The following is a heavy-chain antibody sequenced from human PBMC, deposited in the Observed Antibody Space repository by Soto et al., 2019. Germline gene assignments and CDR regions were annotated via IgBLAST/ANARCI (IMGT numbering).Heavy chain of an antibody. CDR2: ISGSGGST. D-gene: IGHD6-13*01. J-gene: IGHJ4*02. CDR1: GFTFSSYA. CDR3: AKDQGEQQLPPNLDY. V-gene: IGHV3-23*01. Sequence: EVQLLESGGGLVQPGGSLRLSCAASGFTFSSYAMSWVRQAPGKGLEWVSAISGSGGSTYYADSVKGRFTISRDNSKNTLYLQMNGLRAEDTAVYYCAKDQGEQQLPPNLDYWGQGTWSPSPQ.